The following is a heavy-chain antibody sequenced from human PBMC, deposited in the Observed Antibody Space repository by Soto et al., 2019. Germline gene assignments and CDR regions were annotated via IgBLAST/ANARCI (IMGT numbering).Heavy chain of an antibody. Sequence: EVQLVESGGGLVQSGGSLRLSCIASGFSLTQYWMSWVRQTPRKRLEWVAKINEDGTKRDYMESVEGRFTISRDNAKNSVSLQMNSLRADDTAVYFCTRWDGSCSGGSFFFDSLGQGTLVTVAS. J-gene: IGHJ4*02. V-gene: IGHV3-7*01. CDR3: TRWDGSCSGGSFFFDS. CDR2: INEDGTKR. D-gene: IGHD2-15*01. CDR1: GFSLTQYW.